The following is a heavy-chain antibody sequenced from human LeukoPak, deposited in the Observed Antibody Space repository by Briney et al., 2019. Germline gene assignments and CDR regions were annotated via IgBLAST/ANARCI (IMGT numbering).Heavy chain of an antibody. J-gene: IGHJ3*02. D-gene: IGHD4-17*01. CDR1: GFAFSSYS. CDR2: IGSSSSTI. CDR3: ARFKGSDDYGYHYYAFDI. V-gene: IGHV3-48*04. Sequence: GGSLRFSCAASGFAFSSYSMNWVRQAPGKGLEWVSYIGSSSSTIRYADSVKGRFTISRDNARNSLYLQMNSLRAEDTAVYYCARFKGSDDYGYHYYAFDIWGQGTMVTVSS.